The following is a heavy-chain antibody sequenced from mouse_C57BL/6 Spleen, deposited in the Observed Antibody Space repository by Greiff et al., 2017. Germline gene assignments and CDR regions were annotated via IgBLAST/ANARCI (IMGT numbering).Heavy chain of an antibody. D-gene: IGHD1-1*01. V-gene: IGHV1-82*01. J-gene: IGHJ2*01. CDR2: IYPGDGDT. Sequence: VQLQQSGPELVKPGASVKISCKASGYAFSSSWMNWVKQRPGKGLEWIGRIYPGDGDTNYNGKFKGKATLTADKSSSTAYMQISSLTSEDSAVYFCAIGDYGSSPFDYWGQGTTLTVSS. CDR1: GYAFSSSW. CDR3: AIGDYGSSPFDY.